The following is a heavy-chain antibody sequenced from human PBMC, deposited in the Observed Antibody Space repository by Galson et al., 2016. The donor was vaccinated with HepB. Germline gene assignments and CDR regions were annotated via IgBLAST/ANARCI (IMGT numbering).Heavy chain of an antibody. V-gene: IGHV3-53*01. CDR1: GFIVSTNY. J-gene: IGHJ4*02. Sequence: SLRLSCAASGFIVSTNYMSWVRQAPGKGLEWVSVIYTGGSRYYADSVKGRFTISRDNSKNTLYLQMNTLRAEDTAVYYCAREGYYDYVWGSYDYWGQGTLVTVSS. CDR2: IYTGGSR. D-gene: IGHD3-16*01. CDR3: AREGYYDYVWGSYDY.